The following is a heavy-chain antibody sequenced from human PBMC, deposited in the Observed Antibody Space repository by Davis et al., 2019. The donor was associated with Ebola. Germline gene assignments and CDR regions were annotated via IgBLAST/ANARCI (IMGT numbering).Heavy chain of an antibody. CDR2: IYSGGST. D-gene: IGHD6-6*01. CDR3: ARVGDSSSWVVDY. CDR1: GFTFSSYA. V-gene: IGHV3-53*01. J-gene: IGHJ4*02. Sequence: GGSLRLSCAASGFTFSSYAMSWVHQAPGKGLEWVSVIYSGGSTYYADSVKGRFTISRDNSKNTLYLQMNSLRAEDTAVYYCARVGDSSSWVVDYWGQGTLVTVSS.